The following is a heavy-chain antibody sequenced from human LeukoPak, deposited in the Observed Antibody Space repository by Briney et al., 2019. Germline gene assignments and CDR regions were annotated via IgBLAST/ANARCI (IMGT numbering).Heavy chain of an antibody. CDR1: GFTFSSYT. V-gene: IGHV3-23*01. J-gene: IGHJ4*02. CDR3: AKDVHYTAMVPYYFDY. D-gene: IGHD5-18*01. Sequence: GGSLRLSCAASGFTFSSYTMNWVRQAPGKGLEWVSAISGSGGSTYYADSVKGRFTISRDNSKNTLYLQMNSLRAEDTAVYYCAKDVHYTAMVPYYFDYWGQGTLVTVSS. CDR2: ISGSGGST.